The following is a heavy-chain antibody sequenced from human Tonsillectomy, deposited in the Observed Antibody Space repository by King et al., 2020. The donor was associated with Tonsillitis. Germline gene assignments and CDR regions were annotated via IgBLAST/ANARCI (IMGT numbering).Heavy chain of an antibody. Sequence: VQLVESGGGVVRPGGSLRLSCAASGFTFGDYGMSWVRQAPGKGLEWVSGINWNGGSTGYADSGKGRFTISRDNAKNSLYLQMNSLRAEDTALYYCARGTYYYDRSGYSPPDYWGQGTLVTVSS. V-gene: IGHV3-20*04. CDR2: INWNGGST. CDR1: GFTFGDYG. CDR3: ARGTYYYDRSGYSPPDY. J-gene: IGHJ4*02. D-gene: IGHD3-22*01.